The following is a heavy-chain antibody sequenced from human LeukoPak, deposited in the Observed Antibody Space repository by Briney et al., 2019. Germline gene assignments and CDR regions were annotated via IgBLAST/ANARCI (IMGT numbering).Heavy chain of an antibody. CDR1: GYTFTSYE. J-gene: IGHJ3*02. CDR3: AREVVNASDI. D-gene: IGHD6-6*01. Sequence: ASVKVSCKASGYTFTSYEINWVRQATGQGLEWMGWMNPNTDNTGYAQKFQGRVTITRNTSISTAYMELSSLRSEDTAVYYCAREVVNASDIWGQGTMVTVSS. CDR2: MNPNTDNT. V-gene: IGHV1-8*03.